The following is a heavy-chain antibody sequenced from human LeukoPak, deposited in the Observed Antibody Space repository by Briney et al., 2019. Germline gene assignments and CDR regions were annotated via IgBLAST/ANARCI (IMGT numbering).Heavy chain of an antibody. J-gene: IGHJ4*02. V-gene: IGHV3-23*01. D-gene: IGHD5-18*01. CDR3: ARVMDTAMVIDY. CDR2: ISGSGGST. CDR1: GFTFNNYA. Sequence: GGSLRLSCAASGFTFNNYAMSWVRQAPGKGLEWVSVISGSGGSTYYADSVKGRFTISRDNSKNSLYLQMNSLRDEDTAVYYCARVMDTAMVIDYWGQGTLVTVSS.